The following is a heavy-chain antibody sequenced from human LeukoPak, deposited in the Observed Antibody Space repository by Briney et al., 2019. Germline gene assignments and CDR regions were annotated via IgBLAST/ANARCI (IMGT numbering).Heavy chain of an antibody. D-gene: IGHD2-15*01. CDR1: GDFITAYY. V-gene: IGHV4-39*07. Sequence: SETLSLTCTVSGDFITAYYWSWIRQPPGKGLEWIGSIYYSGSTYYNPSLKSRVTISVDTSKNQFSLKLSSVTAADTAVYYCARDLEVVAATHWFDPWGQGTLVTVSS. J-gene: IGHJ5*02. CDR3: ARDLEVVAATHWFDP. CDR2: IYYSGST.